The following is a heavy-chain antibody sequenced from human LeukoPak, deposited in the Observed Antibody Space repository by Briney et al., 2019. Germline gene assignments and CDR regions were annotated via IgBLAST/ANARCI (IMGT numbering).Heavy chain of an antibody. CDR3: AKGRIPGWYMAVDY. CDR1: GFTFSSYG. J-gene: IGHJ4*02. CDR2: ISYDGSNK. D-gene: IGHD6-19*01. Sequence: PGRSLRLSCAASGFTFSSYGMHWVRQAPGKGLEWVAVISYDGSNKYYADFVKGRFTISRDNSKNTLYLQMNSLRAEDTAVYYCAKGRIPGWYMAVDYWGQGTLVTVSS. V-gene: IGHV3-30*18.